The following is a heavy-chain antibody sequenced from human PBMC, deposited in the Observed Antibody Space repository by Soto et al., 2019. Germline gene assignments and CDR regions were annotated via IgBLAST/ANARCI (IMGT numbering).Heavy chain of an antibody. J-gene: IGHJ5*02. CDR1: GYSFTNND. Sequence: ASVKVSCKASGYSFTNNDVRWVRQATGQGLEWMGWMNPGSGDTGYAQKFQGRVTMTRDISIATAYMELSSLRSDDTAIYYCARMATFGSLNWFDPWGQGTLVTVSS. V-gene: IGHV1-8*01. D-gene: IGHD3-16*01. CDR2: MNPGSGDT. CDR3: ARMATFGSLNWFDP.